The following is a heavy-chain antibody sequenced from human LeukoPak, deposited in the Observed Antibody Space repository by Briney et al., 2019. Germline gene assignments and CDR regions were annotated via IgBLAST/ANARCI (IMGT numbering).Heavy chain of an antibody. Sequence: GGSLRLSCAASGFTFSSYSMNWVRQAPVKELEWVSSISSSSSYIYYADSVKGRFTISRDNAKNSLYLQMNSLRAEDTAVYYCARAAGRGYYDSSGYFDYWGQGTLVTVSS. V-gene: IGHV3-21*01. J-gene: IGHJ4*02. CDR1: GFTFSSYS. D-gene: IGHD3-22*01. CDR2: ISSSSSYI. CDR3: ARAAGRGYYDSSGYFDY.